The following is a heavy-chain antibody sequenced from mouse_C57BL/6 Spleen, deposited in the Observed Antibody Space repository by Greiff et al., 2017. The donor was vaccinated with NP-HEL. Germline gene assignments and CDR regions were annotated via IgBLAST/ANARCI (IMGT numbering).Heavy chain of an antibody. V-gene: IGHV2-2*01. CDR2: IWSGGST. CDR1: GFSLTSYG. CDR3: ARNFFMVTTVYYYAMDY. Sequence: QVQLKQSGPGLVQPSQSLSITCTVSGFSLTSYGVHWVRQSPGKGLEWLGVIWSGGSTDYNAAFISRLSISKDNSKSQVFFKMNSLQADDTAIYYCARNFFMVTTVYYYAMDYWGQGTSVTVSS. D-gene: IGHD2-1*01. J-gene: IGHJ4*01.